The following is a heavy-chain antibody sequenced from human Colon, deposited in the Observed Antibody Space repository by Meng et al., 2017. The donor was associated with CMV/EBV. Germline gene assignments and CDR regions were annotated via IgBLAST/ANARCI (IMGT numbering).Heavy chain of an antibody. CDR3: ARSYYYGLDV. Sequence: GGSLRLSCEASGFIFKNYIMHWVRQAPGKGLEWVSSISNINYIYQADSVKGRFTISRDNAKNSLSLLMNSLRPEDTAVYYCARSYYYGLDVWGQGTTVTVS. CDR2: ISNINYI. J-gene: IGHJ6*02. D-gene: IGHD3-10*01. CDR1: GFIFKNYI. V-gene: IGHV3-21*01.